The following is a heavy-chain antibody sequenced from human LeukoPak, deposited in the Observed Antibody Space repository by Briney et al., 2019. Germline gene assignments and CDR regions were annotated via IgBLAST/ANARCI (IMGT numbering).Heavy chain of an antibody. CDR3: ARSLGNIPYYFDY. J-gene: IGHJ4*02. CDR1: GYTFTSYG. CDR2: IIPIFGTA. V-gene: IGHV1-69*06. D-gene: IGHD1/OR15-1a*01. Sequence: ASVKVSCKASGYTFTSYGVSWVRQAPGQGLEWMGGIIPIFGTANYAQKFQGRVTITADKSTSTAYMELSSLRSEDTAVYYCARSLGNIPYYFDYWGQGTLVTVSS.